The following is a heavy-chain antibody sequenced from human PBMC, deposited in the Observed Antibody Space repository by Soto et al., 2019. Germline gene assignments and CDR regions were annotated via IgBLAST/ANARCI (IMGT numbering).Heavy chain of an antibody. D-gene: IGHD4-4*01. CDR2: IYYSGST. CDR3: ARGGIYSNYVFYAFDI. CDR1: VGSISSYY. J-gene: IGHJ3*02. Sequence: LSLTFTVSVGSISSYYWSWIRQPPGKGLEWIGYIYYSGSTNYNPSLKSRVTISVDTSKNQFSLKLSSVTAADTAVYYCARGGIYSNYVFYAFDIWGQGTMVTVSS. V-gene: IGHV4-59*01.